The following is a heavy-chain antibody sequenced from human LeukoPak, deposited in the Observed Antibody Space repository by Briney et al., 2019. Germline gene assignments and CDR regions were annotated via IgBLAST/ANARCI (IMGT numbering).Heavy chain of an antibody. CDR2: IYYSGST. Sequence: SETLSLTCTVSGGSISSYYWSWIRQPPGKGLEWIGYIYYSGSTNYNPSLKSRVTLSVDMSKNQFSLKLSSVTAAHTAVYYCARHLTNAFDIWGQGTMVTVSS. CDR3: ARHLTNAFDI. D-gene: IGHD1/OR15-1a*01. V-gene: IGHV4-59*08. J-gene: IGHJ3*02. CDR1: GGSISSYY.